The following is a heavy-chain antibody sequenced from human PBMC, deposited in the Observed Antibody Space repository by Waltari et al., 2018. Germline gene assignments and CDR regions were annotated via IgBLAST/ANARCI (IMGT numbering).Heavy chain of an antibody. J-gene: IGHJ6*02. D-gene: IGHD6-13*01. CDR2: ISSSSTYI. Sequence: EVQLVESGGGLVKHGGSLRLSCAASGFIFNIYDRNWVRQAPGKGLEWVSSISSSSTYIYYADSVKGRFTISRDNAKNSLYLQMNSLRAEDTAVYYCARVFYSSMGNFGMDVWGQGTTVTVSS. V-gene: IGHV3-21*01. CDR3: ARVFYSSMGNFGMDV. CDR1: GFIFNIYD.